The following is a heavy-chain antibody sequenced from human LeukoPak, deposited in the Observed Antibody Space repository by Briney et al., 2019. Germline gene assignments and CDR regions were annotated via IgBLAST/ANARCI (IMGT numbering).Heavy chain of an antibody. CDR3: ARDRYCSSTSCYNYYGMDV. D-gene: IGHD2-2*02. V-gene: IGHV3-33*01. CDR2: IWYDGSNK. Sequence: GGSLRLSCAASGFTFSSYGMHWVRQAPGKGLEWVAVIWYDGSNKYYADSVKGRFTISRDNSKNTLYLQMNSLRAEDTAVYYCARDRYCSSTSCYNYYGMDVWGQGTTVTVSS. CDR1: GFTFSSYG. J-gene: IGHJ6*02.